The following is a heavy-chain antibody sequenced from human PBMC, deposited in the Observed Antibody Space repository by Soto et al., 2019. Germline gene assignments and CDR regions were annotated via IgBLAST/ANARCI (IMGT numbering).Heavy chain of an antibody. J-gene: IGHJ4*02. CDR3: ARDGAFAGNSNFDY. V-gene: IGHV1-3*01. CDR2: INAGNGNT. Sequence: QVQLVQSGAEVKKPGASVKVSCKASGYTFTSYAMHWVRQAPGQRLEWMGWINAGNGNTKYSQKFQGRVIITRDTSASTASMELSRLRSEDTAVYYCARDGAFAGNSNFDYWGQGTLVTV. CDR1: GYTFTSYA. D-gene: IGHD3-3*02.